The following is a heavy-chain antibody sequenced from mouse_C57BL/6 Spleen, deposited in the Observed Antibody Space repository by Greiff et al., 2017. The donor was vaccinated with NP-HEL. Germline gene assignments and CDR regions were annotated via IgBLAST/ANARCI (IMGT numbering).Heavy chain of an antibody. CDR3: ARESGTSGGDY. J-gene: IGHJ2*01. Sequence: VQLQQPGAELVRPGTSVKLSCKASGYTFTSYWMHWVKQRPGQGLEWIGVIDPSDSYTNYNQKFKGKATLTVDTSSSTAYMQLSSLTSEDSAVYYCARESGTSGGDYWGQGTTLTVSS. V-gene: IGHV1-59*01. D-gene: IGHD4-1*01. CDR2: IDPSDSYT. CDR1: GYTFTSYW.